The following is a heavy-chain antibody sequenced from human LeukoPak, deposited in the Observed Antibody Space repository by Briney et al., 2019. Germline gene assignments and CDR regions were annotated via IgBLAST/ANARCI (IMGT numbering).Heavy chain of an antibody. CDR3: ARDQGTSTTAPKRKGRFDP. D-gene: IGHD1-1*01. J-gene: IGHJ5*02. CDR2: IFGSGGRT. CDR1: GITFSSYA. Sequence: GGSLRLSCVVSGITFSSYAMSWVRQVPGKGLEWVSGIFGSGGRTHYADSVKGRFTISRDNSKNTLYLQMNSLRAEDTAVYYCARDQGTSTTAPKRKGRFDPWGQGTLVTVSS. V-gene: IGHV3-23*01.